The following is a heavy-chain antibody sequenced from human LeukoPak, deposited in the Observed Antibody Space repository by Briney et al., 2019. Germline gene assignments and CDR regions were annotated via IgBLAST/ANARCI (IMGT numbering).Heavy chain of an antibody. CDR1: GFIFNNYA. V-gene: IGHV3-23*01. Sequence: GGSLRLSCAASGFIFNNYAMSWDRQAPGKGLEWVSSISGTGVTAYYADSVKGRFAISRDNSKNTLYLQMSSLRAEDTALYYCAKDQRFGDLDDYRGQGTLVTVSS. J-gene: IGHJ4*02. CDR2: ISGTGVTA. D-gene: IGHD3-10*01. CDR3: AKDQRFGDLDDY.